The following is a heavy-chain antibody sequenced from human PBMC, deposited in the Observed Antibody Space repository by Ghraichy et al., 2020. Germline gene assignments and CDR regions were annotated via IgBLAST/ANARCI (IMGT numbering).Heavy chain of an antibody. D-gene: IGHD4-11*01. V-gene: IGHV3-9*01. J-gene: IGHJ3*02. CDR2: ISWNSARI. Sequence: LSLTCAASGFTFDDYAMHWVRQAPGKALEWVSGISWNSARIGYADSVKGRFTISRDNAKNSLYLQMNSLRPEDTALYYCAKGRDYSNLMDAFDIWGQGTMVTVSS. CDR1: GFTFDDYA. CDR3: AKGRDYSNLMDAFDI.